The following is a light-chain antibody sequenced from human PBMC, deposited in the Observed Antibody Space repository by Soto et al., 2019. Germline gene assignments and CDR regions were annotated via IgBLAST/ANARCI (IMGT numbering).Light chain of an antibody. CDR3: QQFGSSTGFT. Sequence: EIVLTQSPGTLSLSPGERATLSCRASQSINNRYLAWYQQKPGQAPRLLIYGASSRATGIPDRFIGSGSGTDFTLTLSRLEPEDFAVYYCQQFGSSTGFTFGPGNKVDIK. CDR2: GAS. V-gene: IGKV3-20*01. J-gene: IGKJ3*01. CDR1: QSINNRY.